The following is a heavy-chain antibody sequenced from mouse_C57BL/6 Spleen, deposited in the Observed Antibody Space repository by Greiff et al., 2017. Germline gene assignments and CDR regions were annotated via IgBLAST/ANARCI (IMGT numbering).Heavy chain of an antibody. J-gene: IGHJ4*01. V-gene: IGHV5-6*01. Sequence: EVQGVESGGDLVKPGGSLKLSCAASGFTFSSYGMSWVRQTPDKRLEWVATISSGGSYTYYPDSVKGRFTISRDNAKTTLYLQLISLKSEDTAMYYCGRHYDYDDDMDYWGQGTSVTVSS. D-gene: IGHD2-4*01. CDR2: ISSGGSYT. CDR3: GRHYDYDDDMDY. CDR1: GFTFSSYG.